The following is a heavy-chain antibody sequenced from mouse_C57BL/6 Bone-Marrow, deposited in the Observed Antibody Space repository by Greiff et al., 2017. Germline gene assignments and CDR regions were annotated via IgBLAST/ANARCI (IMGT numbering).Heavy chain of an antibody. CDR1: GYTFTSYG. D-gene: IGHD1-1*01. V-gene: IGHV1-81*01. CDR3: ARLRYYGSSYAGY. J-gene: IGHJ2*01. CDR2: IYPRSGNT. Sequence: VHLVESGAELARPGASVKLSCKASGYTFTSYGISWVKQRTGQGLEWIGEIYPRSGNTYYNEKFKGKATLTADKSSSTAYMELRSLTSEDSAVYFCARLRYYGSSYAGYWGQGTTLTVSS.